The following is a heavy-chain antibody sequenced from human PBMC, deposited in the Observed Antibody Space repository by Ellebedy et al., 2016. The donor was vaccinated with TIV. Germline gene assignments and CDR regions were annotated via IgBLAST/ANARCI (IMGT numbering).Heavy chain of an antibody. CDR2: VNPNSGYT. V-gene: IGHV1-8*01. J-gene: IGHJ6*03. Sequence: ASVKVSCXAYGYTFTSYDIHWVRQAPGQGLEWMGWVNPNSGYTGYAQMFQGGVTMTRNTSINTAYMELRSLRSDDTAVYYCGTPMVGDFSYYYMDVWGKGTTVTVSS. CDR1: GYTFTSYD. D-gene: IGHD5-18*01. CDR3: GTPMVGDFSYYYMDV.